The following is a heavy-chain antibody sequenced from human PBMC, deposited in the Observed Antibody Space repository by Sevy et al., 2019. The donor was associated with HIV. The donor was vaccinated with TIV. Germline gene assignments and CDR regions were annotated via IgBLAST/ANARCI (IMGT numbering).Heavy chain of an antibody. J-gene: IGHJ6*02. V-gene: IGHV3-74*03. CDR3: VGDQGTHYYYAMDV. CDR1: GLSFSSNW. CDR2: ISSDGNSI. D-gene: IGHD3-10*01. Sequence: GGSLRLSCAASGLSFSSNWMHWVRQVPGKGLLWVARISSDGNSITYAHSVEGRFTISRDNAKDMLYLQMNSLKADDTAVYYCVGDQGTHYYYAMDVWVQGTMVTVSS.